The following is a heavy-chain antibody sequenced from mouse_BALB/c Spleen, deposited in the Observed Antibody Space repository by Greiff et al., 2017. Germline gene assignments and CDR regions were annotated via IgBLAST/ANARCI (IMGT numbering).Heavy chain of an antibody. D-gene: IGHD1-1*01. CDR2: ISSGGSYT. Sequence: DVKLQESGGDLVKPGGSLKLSCAASGFTFSSYGMSWVRQTPDKRLEWVATISSGGSYTYYPDSVTGRFTISRDNAKNTLYLQMSSLKSEDTAMYYCARHGVGAMNYWGQGTSVTVSS. CDR1: GFTFSSYG. V-gene: IGHV5-6*02. J-gene: IGHJ4*01. CDR3: ARHGVGAMNY.